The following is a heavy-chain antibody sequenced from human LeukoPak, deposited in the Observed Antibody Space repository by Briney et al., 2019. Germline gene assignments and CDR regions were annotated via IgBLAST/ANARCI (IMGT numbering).Heavy chain of an antibody. CDR3: AKGRGRFLEWLSKTDYYYMDV. V-gene: IGHV3-23*01. J-gene: IGHJ6*03. CDR2: ISATGSST. CDR1: GFTFTNYA. Sequence: GGSLRLSCAASGFTFTNYAMTWVRQAPGKGLEWVSSISATGSSTYYADSVKGRFTISRDNSKNTLYLQMNSLRAEDTAVHYCAKGRGRFLEWLSKTDYYYMDVWGKGTTVTVSS. D-gene: IGHD3-3*01.